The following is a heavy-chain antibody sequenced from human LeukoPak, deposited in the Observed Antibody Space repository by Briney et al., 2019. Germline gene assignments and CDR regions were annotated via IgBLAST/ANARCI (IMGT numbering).Heavy chain of an antibody. CDR1: GFTFSSYA. J-gene: IGHJ4*02. Sequence: QSGGSLRLSCAASGFTFSSYAMSWVRQPPAKGLAWVSAISGIGGGTYYADSVKGRFTISRDNSKNTLYLQMNSLRAEDTAVYYCAKDTSVGFDYWGQGTLVTVSS. D-gene: IGHD5/OR15-5a*01. CDR2: ISGIGGGT. CDR3: AKDTSVGFDY. V-gene: IGHV3-23*01.